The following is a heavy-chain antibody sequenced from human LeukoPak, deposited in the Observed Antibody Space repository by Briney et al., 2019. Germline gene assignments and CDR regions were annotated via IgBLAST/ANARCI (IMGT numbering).Heavy chain of an antibody. CDR2: INPSGGST. CDR3: ARPRLDDSSGSPFDY. D-gene: IGHD3-22*01. CDR1: GYTFTSNY. J-gene: IGHJ4*02. Sequence: ASVKVSCEAFGYTFTSNYMHWVRQAPGQGLEWMGIINPSGGSTSYAQKFQGRVTMTRDTSTSTVYMELSSLRSEDTAVYYCARPRLDDSSGSPFDYWGQGTLVTVSS. V-gene: IGHV1-46*01.